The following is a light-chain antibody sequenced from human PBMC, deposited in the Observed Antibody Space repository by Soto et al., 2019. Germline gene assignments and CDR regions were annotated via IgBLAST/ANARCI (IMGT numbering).Light chain of an antibody. Sequence: EIVLTQSPATLSLSPVERATLSCRASQSVSSYLAWYQQKPGQAPRLLIYGATSRATGIPDRFSGSGSGTDFTLTISRLEPEDFAVYYCQQYGTSAGTFGQGTKV. CDR3: QQYGTSAGT. V-gene: IGKV3-20*01. CDR2: GAT. J-gene: IGKJ1*01. CDR1: QSVSSY.